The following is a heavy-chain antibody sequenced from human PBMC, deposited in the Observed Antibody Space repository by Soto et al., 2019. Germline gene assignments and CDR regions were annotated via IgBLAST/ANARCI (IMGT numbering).Heavy chain of an antibody. CDR3: ARDSGVLLGGPSNWFDP. CDR2: INPNSGGT. CDR1: GYTFTGYY. Sequence: ASVKVSCKASGYTFTGYYMHWVRQAPGQGLEWMGWINPNSGGTNYAQKFQGWVTMTRDTSISTAYMELSRLRSDDPAVYYCARDSGVLLGGPSNWFDPWGQGTLVTVSS. D-gene: IGHD7-27*01. J-gene: IGHJ5*02. V-gene: IGHV1-2*04.